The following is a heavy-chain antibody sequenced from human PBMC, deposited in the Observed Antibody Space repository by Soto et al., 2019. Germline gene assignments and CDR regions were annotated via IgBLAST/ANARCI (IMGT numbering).Heavy chain of an antibody. D-gene: IGHD3-22*01. CDR1: GGSITSGNW. J-gene: IGHJ4*02. CDR3: ARDPEYDSSGQTDY. Sequence: SETLSLTCAVSGGSITSGNWWTWVRQPPGKGLEWIGEIFHSGSTTYNPSLRSRVTISVDKSKNHFSLNLSSVTAADTAVYYCARDPEYDSSGQTDYWGQGTLVTVSS. V-gene: IGHV4-4*02. CDR2: IFHSGST.